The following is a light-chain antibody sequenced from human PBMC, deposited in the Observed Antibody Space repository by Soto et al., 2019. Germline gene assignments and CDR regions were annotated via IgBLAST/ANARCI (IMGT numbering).Light chain of an antibody. CDR2: YDS. J-gene: IGLJ2*01. Sequence: SYELTQPTSVSVAPGKTARITCGGNNIGSKSVHWYQQKPGQAPVLVIYYDSDRPSGIPERFSGSNSGNTATLTISRVEAGDEADYYCQVWDSSSDRVVFGGGTEVTVL. CDR3: QVWDSSSDRVV. CDR1: NIGSKS. V-gene: IGLV3-21*04.